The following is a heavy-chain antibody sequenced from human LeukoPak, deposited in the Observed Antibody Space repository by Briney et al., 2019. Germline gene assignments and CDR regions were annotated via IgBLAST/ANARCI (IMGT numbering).Heavy chain of an antibody. J-gene: IGHJ3*02. CDR1: GFTFSSYW. D-gene: IGHD5-12*01. V-gene: IGHV3-7*01. CDR2: IKQDGSEK. CDR3: AGVVRSYGGYDSLHDAFDI. Sequence: PGGSLRLACAASGFTFSSYWMSWVRQAPGKGLEWVANIKQDGSEKYYVDSVKGRFTISRDNAKNSLYLQMNSLRAEDTAVYYCAGVVRSYGGYDSLHDAFDIWGQGTMVTVSS.